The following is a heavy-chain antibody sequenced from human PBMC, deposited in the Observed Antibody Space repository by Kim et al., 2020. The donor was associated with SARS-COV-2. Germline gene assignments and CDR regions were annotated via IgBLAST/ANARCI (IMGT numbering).Heavy chain of an antibody. J-gene: IGHJ5*02. CDR3: AKARTYYYGSGEGWFDP. CDR1: GFTFSSYG. CDR2: IWYDGSNK. Sequence: GGSLRLSCAASGFTFSSYGMHWVRQAPGKGLEWVAVIWYDGSNKYYADSVKGRFTISRDNSKNTLYLQMNSLRAEDTAVYYCAKARTYYYGSGEGWFDPWGQGTLVTVSS. D-gene: IGHD3-10*01. V-gene: IGHV3-33*06.